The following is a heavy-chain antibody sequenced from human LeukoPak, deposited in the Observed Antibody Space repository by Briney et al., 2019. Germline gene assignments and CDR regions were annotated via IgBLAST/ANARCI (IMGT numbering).Heavy chain of an antibody. CDR2: IIPILGIA. J-gene: IGHJ6*02. CDR3: ARDSFTPQLLHYYYGMDV. D-gene: IGHD2-2*01. Sequence: ASVKVSCKASGGTFRSYAISWVRQAPGQGLEWMGRIIPILGIASYAQKFQGRVTITADKSTSTAYMELSSLRSEDTAVYYCARDSFTPQLLHYYYGMDVWGQGTTVTVSS. CDR1: GGTFRSYA. V-gene: IGHV1-69*04.